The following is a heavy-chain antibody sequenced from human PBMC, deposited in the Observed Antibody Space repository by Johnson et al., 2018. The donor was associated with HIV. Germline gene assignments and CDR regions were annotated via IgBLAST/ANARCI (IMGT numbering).Heavy chain of an antibody. CDR2: IKHDGSRI. V-gene: IGHV3-7*01. D-gene: IGHD5-18*01. CDR3: PRDVSYRYDGDVWADAFDI. CDR1: GLTFSTSW. J-gene: IGHJ3*02. Sequence: VQLVESGGGLVQTGGSLRLTCAASGLTFSTSWMNWVRQAPGRGLEWVANIKHDGSRIQYMDSVKGRFTISRDNTRHLLFLQMNTLRAEDTAVYYCPRDVSYRYDGDVWADAFDIWGQGTMVNVSA.